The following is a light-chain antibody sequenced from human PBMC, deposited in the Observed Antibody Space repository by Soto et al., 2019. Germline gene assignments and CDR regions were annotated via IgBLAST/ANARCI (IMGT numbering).Light chain of an antibody. J-gene: IGKJ5*01. CDR2: RAS. CDR1: QSVAGTY. Sequence: EIWLTQSPGTLSLSPGERATLSWRASQSVAGTYLAWYQQKPCQAPRLLIYRASSRATGIPERFSGSGSGTDFTLTISRLQPEDFAVYYCQQYGSSPVTFGHGTRLEIK. CDR3: QQYGSSPVT. V-gene: IGKV3-20*01.